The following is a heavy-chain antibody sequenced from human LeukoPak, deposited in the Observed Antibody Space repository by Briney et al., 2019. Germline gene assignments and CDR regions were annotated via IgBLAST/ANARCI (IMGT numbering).Heavy chain of an antibody. D-gene: IGHD6-6*01. J-gene: IGHJ2*01. Sequence: PSETLSLTCTVSGGSISSYYWSWIRQPPGKGLEWIGYIYYSGSTNYNPSLKSRVTISVDTSKNQFSLKLSSVTAADTAVYYCARGYSSSSWYFDLWGRGTLVTVSS. CDR3: ARGYSSSSWYFDL. CDR1: GGSISSYY. CDR2: IYYSGST. V-gene: IGHV4-59*01.